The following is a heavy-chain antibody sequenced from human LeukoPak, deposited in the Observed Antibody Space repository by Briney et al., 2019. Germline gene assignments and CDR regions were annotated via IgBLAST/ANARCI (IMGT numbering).Heavy chain of an antibody. CDR3: AGLGSSGWYRARDAFDI. D-gene: IGHD6-19*01. V-gene: IGHV1-18*01. CDR1: GYTFTSYG. CDR2: ISAYNGNT. J-gene: IGHJ3*02. Sequence: GASVKVSCKASGYTFTSYGISWVRQAPGQGLEWMGWISAYNGNTNYAQKLQGRVTMTTDTSTSTAYMELRSLRSDDTAVYYCAGLGSSGWYRARDAFDIWGQGTMVTVSS.